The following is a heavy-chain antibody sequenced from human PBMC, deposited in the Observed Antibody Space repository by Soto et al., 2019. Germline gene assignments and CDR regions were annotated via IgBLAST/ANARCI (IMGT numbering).Heavy chain of an antibody. J-gene: IGHJ6*02. D-gene: IGHD6-13*01. CDR2: ISGSSDTI. CDR3: ARDHGGSTWFVGIYYYFGVDV. CDR1: GFTLSSYN. V-gene: IGHV3-48*02. Sequence: EVQLVESGGGLVQPGGSLRLSCAASGFTLSSYNMNWVRQAPGKGLEWVSYISGSSDTIYYADSVKGRFTISRDNAKNSLYLQMDSLRDEDTAVYYCARDHGGSTWFVGIYYYFGVDVWGHVTTVTVSS.